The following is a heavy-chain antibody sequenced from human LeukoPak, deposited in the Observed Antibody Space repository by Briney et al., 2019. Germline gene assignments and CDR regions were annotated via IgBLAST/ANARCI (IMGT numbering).Heavy chain of an antibody. CDR3: ARGRITKYNWFDP. D-gene: IGHD1-1*01. CDR1: GGSFSGYY. J-gene: IGHJ5*02. Sequence: SETLSLTCAVYGGSFSGYYWSWIRQPPGKGLEWIGEINHSGSTNHNPSLKSRVTISVDTSKNQFSLKLSSVTAADTAVYYCARGRITKYNWFDPWGQGTLVTVSS. CDR2: INHSGST. V-gene: IGHV4-34*01.